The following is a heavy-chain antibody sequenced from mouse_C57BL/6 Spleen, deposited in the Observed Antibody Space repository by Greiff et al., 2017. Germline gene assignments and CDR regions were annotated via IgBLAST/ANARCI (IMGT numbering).Heavy chain of an antibody. J-gene: IGHJ1*03. Sequence: EVQVVESGGGLVQPGGSLKLSCAASGFTFSDYYMYWVRQTPEKRLEWVAYISNGGGSTYYPDTVKGRFTISRDNAKNTLYLPMSRLKSEDTAMYYCARLGGTGDFDVWGTGTTVTVAS. CDR3: ARLGGTGDFDV. D-gene: IGHD4-1*01. CDR1: GFTFSDYY. CDR2: ISNGGGST. V-gene: IGHV5-12*01.